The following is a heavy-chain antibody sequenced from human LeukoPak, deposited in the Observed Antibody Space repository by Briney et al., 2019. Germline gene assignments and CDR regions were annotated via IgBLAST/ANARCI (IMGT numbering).Heavy chain of an antibody. Sequence: ASVKVSCKASGYTFTGYYMHWVRQAPGQGLEWMGWINPNSGGTNYAQKFQGRVTMTRDTSISTAYMELSRLRSDDTAVYHCARARGYSGYVLPFDYWGQGTLVTVSS. CDR2: INPNSGGT. J-gene: IGHJ4*02. CDR1: GYTFTGYY. CDR3: ARARGYSGYVLPFDY. V-gene: IGHV1-2*02. D-gene: IGHD5-12*01.